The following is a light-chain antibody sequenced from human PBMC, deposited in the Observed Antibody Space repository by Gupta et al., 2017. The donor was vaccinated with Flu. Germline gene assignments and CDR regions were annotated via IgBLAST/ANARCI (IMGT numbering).Light chain of an antibody. Sequence: EIVMTQSPFTLSVSPGERATLSCRASQSVSSNLGWYQQKPGQAPRVLIYGASTRATGIPARFSGSGSGTEFTLTISSLQSEDFAVYYCQQYNNWPITFGQGTRLEIK. CDR3: QQYNNWPIT. V-gene: IGKV3-15*01. CDR1: QSVSSN. J-gene: IGKJ5*01. CDR2: GAS.